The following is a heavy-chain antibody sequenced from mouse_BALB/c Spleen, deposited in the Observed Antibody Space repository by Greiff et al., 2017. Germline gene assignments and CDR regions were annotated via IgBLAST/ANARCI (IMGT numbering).Heavy chain of an antibody. V-gene: IGHV5-17*02. Sequence: EVKLVESGGGLVQPGGSRKLSCAASGFTFSSFGMHWVRQAPEKGLEWVAYISSGSSTIYYADTVKGRFTISRDNPKNTLFLQMTSLRSEDTAMYYCARGYDGYPYAMDYWGQGTSVTVSS. CDR1: GFTFSSFG. J-gene: IGHJ4*01. D-gene: IGHD2-3*01. CDR3: ARGYDGYPYAMDY. CDR2: ISSGSSTI.